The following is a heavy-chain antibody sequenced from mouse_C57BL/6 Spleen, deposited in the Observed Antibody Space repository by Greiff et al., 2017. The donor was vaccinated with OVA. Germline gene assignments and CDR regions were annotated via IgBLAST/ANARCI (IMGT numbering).Heavy chain of an antibody. CDR3: ARKGDDYDYAMDY. CDR2: INPYNGGT. J-gene: IGHJ4*01. V-gene: IGHV1-19*01. Sequence: EVKLQESGPVLVKPGASVKMSCKASGYTFTDYYMNWVKQSHGKSLEWIGVINPYNGGTSYNQKFKGKATLTVDKSSSTAYMELNSLTSEDSAVYYCARKGDDYDYAMDYWGQGTSVTVSS. CDR1: GYTFTDYY. D-gene: IGHD2-4*01.